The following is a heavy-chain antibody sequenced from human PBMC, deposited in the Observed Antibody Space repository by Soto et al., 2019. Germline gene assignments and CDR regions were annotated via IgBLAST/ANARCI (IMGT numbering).Heavy chain of an antibody. CDR3: ARVDHDYVWGSYPTRDAFDI. CDR1: GFTFSSYS. V-gene: IGHV3-48*02. CDR2: ISSSSSTI. Sequence: GGSLRLSCAASGFTFSSYSMNWVRQAPGKGLEWVSYISSSSSTIYYADSVKGRFTISRDNAKNSLYLQMNSLRDEDTAVYYCARVDHDYVWGSYPTRDAFDIWGQGTMVTVSS. J-gene: IGHJ3*02. D-gene: IGHD3-16*01.